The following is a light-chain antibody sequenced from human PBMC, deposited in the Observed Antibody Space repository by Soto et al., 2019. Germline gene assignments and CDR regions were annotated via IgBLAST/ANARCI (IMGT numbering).Light chain of an antibody. CDR1: NSDVGSYKF. CDR3: CSFAGGGATWV. V-gene: IGLV2-23*01. CDR2: EAT. Sequence: QSALTQPASVSGSPGQSITISCTGTNSDVGSYKFVSWYQQHPGKVPKLIIYEATKRPSGLSNRFSGSKSGNTASLTISGLHAEDEADYYCCSFAGGGATWVFGGGTKVTVL. J-gene: IGLJ3*02.